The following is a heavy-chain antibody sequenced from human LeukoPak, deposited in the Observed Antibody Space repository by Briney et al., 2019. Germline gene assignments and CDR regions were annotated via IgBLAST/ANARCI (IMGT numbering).Heavy chain of an antibody. Sequence: ASVKVSCKASGYTFTGYYIHWVRQAPGQGLEWMGRINPNSGDTNYAQKFQGRVTMNRDTSISTAYMELSRLRSDDTAVYYCARGPRLDSSGWYYGAFDIWGQGTMVTVSS. J-gene: IGHJ3*02. CDR3: ARGPRLDSSGWYYGAFDI. CDR2: INPNSGDT. CDR1: GYTFTGYY. V-gene: IGHV1-2*06. D-gene: IGHD6-19*01.